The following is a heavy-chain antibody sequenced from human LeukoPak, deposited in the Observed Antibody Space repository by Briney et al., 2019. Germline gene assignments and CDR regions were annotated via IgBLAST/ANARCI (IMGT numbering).Heavy chain of an antibody. Sequence: SETLSLTCTVSGGSISSYYWSWIRQPPGKGLAWIGYIYYSGSTNYNPSLKSRVTISVDTSKNQFSLKLSSVTAADTAVYYCAREERWLQKRGPYDAFDIWGQGTMVTVSS. CDR3: AREERWLQKRGPYDAFDI. J-gene: IGHJ3*02. V-gene: IGHV4-59*01. CDR2: IYYSGST. D-gene: IGHD5-24*01. CDR1: GGSISSYY.